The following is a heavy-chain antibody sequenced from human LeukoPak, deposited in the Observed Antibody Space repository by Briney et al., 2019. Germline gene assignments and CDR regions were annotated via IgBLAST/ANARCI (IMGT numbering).Heavy chain of an antibody. V-gene: IGHV3-74*01. D-gene: IGHD6-25*01. CDR2: INPDGSIT. CDR3: AQRGQDY. CDR1: GFSFSNYW. J-gene: IGHJ4*02. Sequence: GGSLRLSCAASGFSFSNYWMHWVRQAPGKGLLWVSQINPDGSITKYADSVKGRFTISRDNAKNTLYLQMNSQRAEDTAIYYCAQRGQDYWGQGTLVTVSS.